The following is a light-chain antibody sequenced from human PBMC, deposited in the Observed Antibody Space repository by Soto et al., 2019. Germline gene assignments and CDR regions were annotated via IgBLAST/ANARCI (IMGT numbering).Light chain of an antibody. J-gene: IGKJ3*01. CDR1: QSISSY. V-gene: IGKV1-39*01. CDR2: AAS. Sequence: DIQMTQSPSSLSASVGDRVTITCRASQSISSYLNWYQQKPGKAPKLLIYAASSLQSGVPSRFSGSASGTDFSLTISSLQPEDFATYYCQQSYNTPGVFTFGPGTKVDIK. CDR3: QQSYNTPGVFT.